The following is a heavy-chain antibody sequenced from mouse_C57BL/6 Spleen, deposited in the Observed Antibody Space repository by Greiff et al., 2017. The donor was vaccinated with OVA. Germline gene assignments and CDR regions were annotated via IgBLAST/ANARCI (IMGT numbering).Heavy chain of an antibody. V-gene: IGHV5-2*01. Sequence: EVMLVESGGGLVQPGESLKLSCESNEYEFPSHDMSWVRKTPEKRLELVAAINSDGGSTYYPDTMERRFIISRDNTKKTLYLQMSSLRSEDTALYYCARRSPTVQPYWYFDVWGTGTTVTVSS. CDR2: INSDGGST. CDR1: EYEFPSHD. D-gene: IGHD1-1*01. CDR3: ARRSPTVQPYWYFDV. J-gene: IGHJ1*03.